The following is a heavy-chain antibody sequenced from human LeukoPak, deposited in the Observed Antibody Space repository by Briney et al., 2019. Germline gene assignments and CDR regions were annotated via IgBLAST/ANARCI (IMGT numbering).Heavy chain of an antibody. D-gene: IGHD6-19*01. J-gene: IGHJ4*02. CDR3: AKSFSVGYSSGWYVAAYYFDY. V-gene: IGHV3-23*01. Sequence: GGSLRLSCAASGFIFSSYAMSWVRQAPGKGLEWISAISGSGGNTYYTDSVKGRFTISRDNSRNTLHLQMNSLRDEGTAVYYCAKSFSVGYSSGWYVAAYYFDYWGQGTLVTVPS. CDR2: ISGSGGNT. CDR1: GFIFSSYA.